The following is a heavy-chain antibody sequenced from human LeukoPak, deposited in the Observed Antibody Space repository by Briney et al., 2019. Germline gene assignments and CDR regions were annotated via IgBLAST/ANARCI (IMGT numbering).Heavy chain of an antibody. J-gene: IGHJ6*02. CDR2: IYTSGST. Sequence: PSETLSLTCTVSGGSISSYYWSWIRQPAGKGLEWIGRIYTSGSTNYNPSLKSRVTMSVDTSKNQFSLKLSSVTAADTAVYYCAREVVVVTAKYYYYYGMDVWGQGTTVTVSS. D-gene: IGHD2-21*02. V-gene: IGHV4-4*07. CDR1: GGSISSYY. CDR3: AREVVVVTAKYYYYYGMDV.